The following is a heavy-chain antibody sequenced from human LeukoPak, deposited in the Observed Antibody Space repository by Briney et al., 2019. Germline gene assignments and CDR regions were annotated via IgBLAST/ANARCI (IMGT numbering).Heavy chain of an antibody. CDR3: ARGINGAKWLVPYYFDY. CDR2: IYYSGST. D-gene: IGHD6-19*01. J-gene: IGHJ4*01. Sequence: PSETLSLTCTVSGGSISSSSYYWGCIRQPPGKGLEWIVSIYYSGSTYYNPSLKSRVTISVDTSKSLFSLKLSSVTAADTAVYYCARGINGAKWLVPYYFDYWGHGTLVTVSS. V-gene: IGHV4-39*02. CDR1: GGSISSSSYY.